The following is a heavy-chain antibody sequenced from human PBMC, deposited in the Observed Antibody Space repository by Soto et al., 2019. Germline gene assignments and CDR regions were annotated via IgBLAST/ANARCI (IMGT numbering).Heavy chain of an antibody. CDR1: GFTFSSYS. V-gene: IGHV3-23*01. J-gene: IGHJ4*02. D-gene: IGHD6-19*01. CDR2: VSGSSGNT. CDR3: AKASSAVAGRYYFDY. Sequence: PGGSLRLSCAASGFTFSSYSMNWVRQAPGKGLEWVSSVSGSSGNTYYADSVKGRFTISRDNSKNTQYLQMNSLRAEDTAVYYCAKASSAVAGRYYFDYWGQGTLVTVSS.